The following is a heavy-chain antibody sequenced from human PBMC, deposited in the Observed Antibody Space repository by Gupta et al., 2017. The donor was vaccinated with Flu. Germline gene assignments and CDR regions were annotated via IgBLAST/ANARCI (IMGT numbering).Heavy chain of an antibody. CDR3: TRLGYSYGIDY. D-gene: IGHD5-18*01. Sequence: EVQLVESGGGLVQPGGSLKLSCAASGFTFSGSAMHWVRQASGKGLEWVGRIRSKANSYATAYAASVKGRFTISRDDSKNTAYLQMNSLKTEDTAVYYCTRLGYSYGIDYWGQGTLVTVSS. CDR1: GFTFSGSA. V-gene: IGHV3-73*02. J-gene: IGHJ4*02. CDR2: IRSKANSYAT.